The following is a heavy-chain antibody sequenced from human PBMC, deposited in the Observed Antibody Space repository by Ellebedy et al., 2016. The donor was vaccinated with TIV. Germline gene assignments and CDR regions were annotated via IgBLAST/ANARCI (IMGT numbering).Heavy chain of an antibody. CDR3: ARVSRSELLWLGELNFDY. CDR2: INPNSGGT. V-gene: IGHV1-2*02. CDR1: GYTFTGYY. D-gene: IGHD3-10*01. J-gene: IGHJ4*02. Sequence: AASVKVSCQASGYTFTGYYMHWARHAPGQGLEWMGWINPNSGGTNYAQKLQGRVTMTRDTSISTAYMELSRLRSDDTAVYYCARVSRSELLWLGELNFDYWGQGTLVTVSS.